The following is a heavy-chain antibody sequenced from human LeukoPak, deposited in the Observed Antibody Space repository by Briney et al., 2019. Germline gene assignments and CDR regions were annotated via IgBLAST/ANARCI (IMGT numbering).Heavy chain of an antibody. Sequence: SETLSLTCAVYGGSFSGYYWSWIRQPPGKGLEWIGEINHSGSTNYNPSLKSRVTISVDTSKNQISLKLSSVTAADTAVYYCARVGKLAARPFDYWGQGTLVTVSS. J-gene: IGHJ4*02. CDR2: INHSGST. CDR1: GGSFSGYY. CDR3: ARVGKLAARPFDY. V-gene: IGHV4-34*01. D-gene: IGHD6-6*01.